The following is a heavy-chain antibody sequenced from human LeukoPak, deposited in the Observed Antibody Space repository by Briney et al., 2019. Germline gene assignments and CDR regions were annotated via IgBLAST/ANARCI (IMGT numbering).Heavy chain of an antibody. CDR3: ARQTSSWYPEFDY. J-gene: IGHJ4*02. Sequence: SETLSLTCTVSGGSISSSIYYWGWIRQPPGKGLEWIGSIYYSGSTYYNPSLKSRVTISVDTSKNQFSLKLSSVTAADTAVYYCARQTSSWYPEFDYWGQGTLVTVSS. D-gene: IGHD6-13*01. CDR2: IYYSGST. CDR1: GGSISSSIYY. V-gene: IGHV4-39*01.